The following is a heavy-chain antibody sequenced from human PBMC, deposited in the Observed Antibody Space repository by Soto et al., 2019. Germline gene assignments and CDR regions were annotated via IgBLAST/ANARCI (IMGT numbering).Heavy chain of an antibody. Sequence: GGSLRLSCAASGFTVSSNYMSWVRQAPVKGLEWVSVIYSGGSTYYADSVKGRFTISRDNSKNTLYLQMNSLRAEDTAVYYCARDGSGYDVYYWGQGTLVTVSS. J-gene: IGHJ4*02. V-gene: IGHV3-66*01. CDR3: ARDGSGYDVYY. CDR1: GFTVSSNY. D-gene: IGHD5-12*01. CDR2: IYSGGST.